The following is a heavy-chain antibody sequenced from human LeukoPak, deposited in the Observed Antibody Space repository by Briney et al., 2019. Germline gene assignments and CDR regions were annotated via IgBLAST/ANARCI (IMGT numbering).Heavy chain of an antibody. V-gene: IGHV4-34*01. J-gene: IGHJ5*02. Sequence: SETLSLTCAVYGGSFSGYYWSWIRQPPGKGLEWIGEINHSGSTNYNPSLKSRVTISVDTSKNQFSLKLGSVTAADTAVYYCARGFVGVVPAAMTEGGNWFDPWGQGTLVTVSS. CDR1: GGSFSGYY. D-gene: IGHD2-2*01. CDR3: ARGFVGVVPAAMTEGGNWFDP. CDR2: INHSGST.